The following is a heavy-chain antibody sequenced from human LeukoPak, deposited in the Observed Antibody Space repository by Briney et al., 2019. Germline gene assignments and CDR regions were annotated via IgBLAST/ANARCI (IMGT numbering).Heavy chain of an antibody. Sequence: SETLSLTCTVSGGSISGSSYYWGWIRQPPGKGLEWIGSIYYSGSTYYNPSLKSRVTISVDTSKNQFSLKLSSVTAADTAVYYCARPAYDILTGYPNWFDPWGQGTLVTVSS. J-gene: IGHJ5*02. CDR3: ARPAYDILTGYPNWFDP. D-gene: IGHD3-9*01. CDR2: IYYSGST. CDR1: GGSISGSSYY. V-gene: IGHV4-39*01.